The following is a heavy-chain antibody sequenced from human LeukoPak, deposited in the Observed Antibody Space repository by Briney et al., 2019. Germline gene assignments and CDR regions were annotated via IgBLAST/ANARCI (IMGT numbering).Heavy chain of an antibody. CDR2: INTSGST. V-gene: IGHV4-4*07. J-gene: IGHJ4*02. Sequence: PSETLSLTCTVSGGSVSDYYWSWIRQPAGKGLQWIGRINTSGSTNYNPSLESRVTMSEDMSRNQFFLKVSSVTAADTAVYYCARSGRDGYNPHFDFWGQGTLVTVSS. D-gene: IGHD5-24*01. CDR3: ARSGRDGYNPHFDF. CDR1: GGSVSDYY.